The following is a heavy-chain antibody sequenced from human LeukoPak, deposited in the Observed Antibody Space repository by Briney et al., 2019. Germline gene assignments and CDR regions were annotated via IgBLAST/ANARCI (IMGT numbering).Heavy chain of an antibody. CDR3: ARDSRSGYFDY. CDR2: IIPIFGTA. D-gene: IGHD2-8*02. J-gene: IGHJ4*02. CDR1: GGTFSSYA. V-gene: IGHV1-69*05. Sequence: ASVKVSCKASGGTFSSYAISWVRQAPGQGLEWMGGIIPIFGTANYAQKFQGRVTMTRDMSTSTVYMELSSLRSEDTAVYYCARDSRSGYFDYWGQGTLVTVSS.